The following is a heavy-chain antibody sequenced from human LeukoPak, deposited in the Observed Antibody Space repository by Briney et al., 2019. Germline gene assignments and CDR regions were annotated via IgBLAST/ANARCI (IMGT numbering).Heavy chain of an antibody. CDR1: GFTFSSYG. CDR2: ISSSGSTI. J-gene: IGHJ4*02. V-gene: IGHV3-48*04. Sequence: PGGSLRLSCAASGFTFSSYGMNWVRQAPGKGLEWVSYISSSGSTIYYADSVKGRFTISRDNAKNSLYLQMNSLRAEDTAVYFCARGGVDYYGSGTYYLMYYFDYWGQGALVTVSS. CDR3: ARGGVDYYGSGTYYLMYYFDY. D-gene: IGHD3-10*01.